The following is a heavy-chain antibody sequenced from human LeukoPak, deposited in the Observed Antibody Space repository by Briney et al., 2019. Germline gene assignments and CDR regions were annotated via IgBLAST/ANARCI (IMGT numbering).Heavy chain of an antibody. CDR1: GGSISSSSYY. CDR2: IYYSGST. J-gene: IGHJ4*02. CDR3: ARVAAMAPFDY. V-gene: IGHV4-39*07. Sequence: PSETLSLTCTVSGGSISSSSYYWGWIRQPPGKGLEWIGSIYYSGSTYYNPSLKSRVTISVDTSKNQFSLKLSSVTAADTAVYYCARVAAMAPFDYWGQGTLVTVSS. D-gene: IGHD5-18*01.